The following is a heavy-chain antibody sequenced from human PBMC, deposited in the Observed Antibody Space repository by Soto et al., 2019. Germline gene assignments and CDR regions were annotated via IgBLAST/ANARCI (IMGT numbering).Heavy chain of an antibody. CDR2: INAGNGNT. J-gene: IGHJ4*02. CDR1: GYTFTSYA. Sequence: QVQLVQSGAEVKKPGASVKVYCKASGYTFTSYAMHWVRQAPGQRLEWMGWINAGNGNTKYSQKFQGRVTITRDTSASTAYMELSSLRSEDTAVYYCARGPGGPDGPGDYWGQGTLVTVSS. CDR3: ARGPGGPDGPGDY. D-gene: IGHD2-15*01. V-gene: IGHV1-3*01.